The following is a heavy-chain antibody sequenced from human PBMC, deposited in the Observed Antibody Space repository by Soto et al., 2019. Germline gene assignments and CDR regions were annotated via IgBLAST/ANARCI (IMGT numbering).Heavy chain of an antibody. CDR3: ARSRYCSSTSCYSPSWFDP. D-gene: IGHD2-2*02. CDR1: GYTFTSYG. V-gene: IGHV1-18*01. CDR2: ISAYNGNT. Sequence: ASVKVSCKASGYTFTSYGISWVRQAPGQGLEWMGWISAYNGNTNYAQKLQGRVTMTTDTSTSTAYMELRSLRSDDTAVYYCARSRYCSSTSCYSPSWFDPWGQGTLVTVSS. J-gene: IGHJ5*02.